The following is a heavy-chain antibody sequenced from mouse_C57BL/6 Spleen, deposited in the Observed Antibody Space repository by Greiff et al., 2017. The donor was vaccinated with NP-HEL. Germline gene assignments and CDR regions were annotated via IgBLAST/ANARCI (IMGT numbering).Heavy chain of an antibody. D-gene: IGHD2-10*02. CDR3: ARSAGSMGARFAY. V-gene: IGHV1-85*01. J-gene: IGHJ3*01. CDR2: IYPRDGST. Sequence: VQLQQSGPELVKPGASVKLSCTASGYTFTSYDINWVKQRPGQGLEWIGWIYPRDGSTKYTEKFKGKATLTVDTSSNTAYMELHSLTSEDSAVDFCARSAGSMGARFAYWGQGTLVTVSA. CDR1: GYTFTSYD.